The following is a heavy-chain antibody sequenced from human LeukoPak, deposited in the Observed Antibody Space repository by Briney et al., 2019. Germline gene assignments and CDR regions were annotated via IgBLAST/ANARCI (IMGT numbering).Heavy chain of an antibody. CDR3: ASITGTQDGAFDI. V-gene: IGHV1-18*01. CDR1: GYTFTSYG. D-gene: IGHD1-20*01. Sequence: ASVKVSCKASGYTFTSYGISGVGQAPGQGLDWMGWISAYNGNTNYAQKLRGRVTMTTDTSTSTAYMELRSLRSDDTAVYYCASITGTQDGAFDIWGQGTMVTVSS. CDR2: ISAYNGNT. J-gene: IGHJ3*02.